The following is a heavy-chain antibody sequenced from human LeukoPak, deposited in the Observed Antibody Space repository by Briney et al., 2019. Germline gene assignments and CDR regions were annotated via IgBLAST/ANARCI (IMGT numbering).Heavy chain of an antibody. CDR3: AKARRLLWFGELLFDP. CDR1: GFTFSSYG. Sequence: GGTLRLSCAASGFTFSSYGMSWVRQAPGKGLEWVSAISGSGGSTYYADSVKGRFTISRDNSKNTLYLQMNSLRAEDTAVYYCAKARRLLWFGELLFDPWGQGTLVTVSS. J-gene: IGHJ5*02. CDR2: ISGSGGST. D-gene: IGHD3-10*01. V-gene: IGHV3-23*01.